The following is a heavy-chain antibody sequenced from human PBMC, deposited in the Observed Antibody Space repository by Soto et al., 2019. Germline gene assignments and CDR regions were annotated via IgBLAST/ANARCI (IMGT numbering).Heavy chain of an antibody. V-gene: IGHV4-59*02. D-gene: IGHD3-9*01. CDR2: IHSSGYT. CDR3: ARLSHIFPVETYYYHSMDI. Sequence: SETLSLTCSVSGGSVDNYHWSWIRRPPGKGLEWVGYIHSSGYTNYNPSLRSRLTLSVDTSKNQFSLRVSPVTAADTAVYYCARLSHIFPVETYYYHSMDIWGHGSTVTVSS. CDR1: GGSVDNYH. J-gene: IGHJ6*02.